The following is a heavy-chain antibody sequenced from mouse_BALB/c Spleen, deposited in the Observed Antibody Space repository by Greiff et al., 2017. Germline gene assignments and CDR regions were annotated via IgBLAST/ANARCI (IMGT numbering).Heavy chain of an antibody. V-gene: IGHV5-6-5*01. J-gene: IGHJ3*01. CDR3: ARDFYYATFAY. CDR1: GFTFSSYA. CDR2: ISSGGST. Sequence: EVQLVESGGGLVKPGGSLKLSCAASGFTFSSYAMSWVRQTPEKRLEWVASISSGGSTYYPDSVKGRFTISRDNARNILYLQMSSLRSEDTAMYYCARDFYYATFAYWGQGTLVTVSA. D-gene: IGHD1-1*02.